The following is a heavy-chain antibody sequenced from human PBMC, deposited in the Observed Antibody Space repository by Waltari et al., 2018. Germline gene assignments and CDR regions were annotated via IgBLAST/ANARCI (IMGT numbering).Heavy chain of an antibody. CDR2: IYYSGST. CDR3: ARVPYRGSSGYYPKYYYYYMDV. D-gene: IGHD3-22*01. J-gene: IGHJ6*03. Sequence: QVQLQESGPGLVKPSETLSLTCTVSGGSISSYYWSWIRQPPGKGLEWIGYIYYSGSTNSNPSLKGRVTISVDTSKNQFSLKLSSVTAADTAVYYCARVPYRGSSGYYPKYYYYYMDVWGKGTTVTISS. CDR1: GGSISSYY. V-gene: IGHV4-59*01.